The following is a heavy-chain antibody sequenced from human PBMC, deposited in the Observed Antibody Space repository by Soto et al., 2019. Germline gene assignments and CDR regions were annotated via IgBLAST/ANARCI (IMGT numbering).Heavy chain of an antibody. V-gene: IGHV4-31*03. CDR1: GGSISSGGYY. CDR3: ARALGATPDFDF. CDR2: IYYSGPT. D-gene: IGHD1-26*01. J-gene: IGHJ4*02. Sequence: SETLSLTCTVSGGSISSGGYYWSWIRQHPGKGLEWIGFIYYSGPTYYKPSLKSRVSISVDTSKNQFSLKLRSVTAADTAVYYCARALGATPDFDFWGQGTLVTVSS.